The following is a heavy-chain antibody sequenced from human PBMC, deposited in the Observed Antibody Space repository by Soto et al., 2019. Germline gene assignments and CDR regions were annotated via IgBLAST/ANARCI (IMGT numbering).Heavy chain of an antibody. D-gene: IGHD4-4*01. J-gene: IGHJ6*02. CDR2: ISYDGSNK. CDR1: GFTFSSYG. CDR3: AKEGSASNFDRYYYYYGMDV. V-gene: IGHV3-30*18. Sequence: QVQLVESGGGVVQPGRSLRLSCAASGFTFSSYGMHWVRQAPGKGLEWVAVISYDGSNKYYADSVKGRFTISRDNSKNTLYLQMNSLRAEDTAVYYCAKEGSASNFDRYYYYYGMDVWGQGTTVTVSS.